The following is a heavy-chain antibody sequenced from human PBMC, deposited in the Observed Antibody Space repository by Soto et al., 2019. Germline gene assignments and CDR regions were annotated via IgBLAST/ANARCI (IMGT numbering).Heavy chain of an antibody. CDR1: GGSISNYC. Sequence: PSETLSLTCTVSGGSISNYCWSWIRQSPGKGLDWIAYFHSSGSTSYNPSLKSRVTISVDTSKNQFSLKLSSVTAADTAVYYCAREPGAGIDAFDIWGQGTMVTVSS. CDR3: AREPGAGIDAFDI. V-gene: IGHV4-4*08. CDR2: FHSSGST. J-gene: IGHJ3*02.